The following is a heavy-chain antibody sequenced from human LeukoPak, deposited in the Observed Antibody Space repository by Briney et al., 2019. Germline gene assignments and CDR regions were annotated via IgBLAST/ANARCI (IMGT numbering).Heavy chain of an antibody. CDR3: ARPLIAARPSGDY. Sequence: PGGSLRLSCAASGFTVSSNYMSWVRQAPGKGLEWVSVIYSGGSTYYADSVKGRFTISRDNSKNTLYLQMSSLRAEDTAVYYCARPLIAARPSGDYWGQGTLVTVSS. CDR2: IYSGGST. D-gene: IGHD6-6*01. CDR1: GFTVSSNY. V-gene: IGHV3-53*01. J-gene: IGHJ4*02.